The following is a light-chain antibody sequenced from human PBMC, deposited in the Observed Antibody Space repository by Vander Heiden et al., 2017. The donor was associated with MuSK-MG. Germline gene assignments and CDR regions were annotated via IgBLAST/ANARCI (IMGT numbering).Light chain of an antibody. J-gene: IGLJ2*01. V-gene: IGLV1-51*01. CDR1: NSNIGNNY. Sequence: QSVLTQPPSVSAAPGQKVTISCSGSNSNIGNNYVSWYQQLPGTAPKLLIYDNNKRPSGIPDRFSGSQSGTSGTLGITGLQTGDEAYYYCGTWDSDMSAVVFGGGTKLTGL. CDR2: DNN. CDR3: GTWDSDMSAVV.